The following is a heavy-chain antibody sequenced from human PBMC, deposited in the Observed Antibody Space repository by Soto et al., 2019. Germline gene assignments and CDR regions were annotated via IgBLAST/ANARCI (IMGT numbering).Heavy chain of an antibody. V-gene: IGHV3-30*18. CDR2: ISYDGNNK. D-gene: IGHD1-26*01. CDR3: AKGIVGYVFGVQDYYFGMDV. CDR1: GFKFSTYG. J-gene: IGHJ6*01. Sequence: QVQLVESGGGVVQPGRSLRLSCGASGFKFSTYGMHWVRQAPGKGLEWVAVISYDGNNKDYADSVKGRFTISRDNSKNTSYLQMNRLRAEDTAVYYCAKGIVGYVFGVQDYYFGMDVWRQGTTVAVSS.